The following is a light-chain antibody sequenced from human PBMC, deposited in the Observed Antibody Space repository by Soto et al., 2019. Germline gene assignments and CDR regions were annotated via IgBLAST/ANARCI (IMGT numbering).Light chain of an antibody. CDR1: QSVSSY. CDR2: DAS. CDR3: QQRSNWRIT. J-gene: IGKJ5*01. Sequence: EIVLTQSPATLSLSPGERATLSCRASQSVSSYLAWYQQKPGQAPRLLIYDASNRATGIPARFSGSGSGTDFTLNISSLEPEEFGVYYCQQRSNWRITFGQGTRLEI. V-gene: IGKV3-11*01.